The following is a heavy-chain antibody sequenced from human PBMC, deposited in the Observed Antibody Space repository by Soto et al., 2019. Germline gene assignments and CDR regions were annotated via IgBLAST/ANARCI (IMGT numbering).Heavy chain of an antibody. J-gene: IGHJ4*02. Sequence: AAVNVSCKASGYTFTSYGISWVRQAPGQGLEWMGWISAYNGNTNYAQKLEGRVTMTTDTSTSTAYMELRSLRSDDTAIYYCTRDRGYYRSRRYPSSFDYWGQGTLVTVSS. CDR3: TRDRGYYRSRRYPSSFDY. CDR2: ISAYNGNT. CDR1: GYTFTSYG. V-gene: IGHV1-18*04. D-gene: IGHD3-10*01.